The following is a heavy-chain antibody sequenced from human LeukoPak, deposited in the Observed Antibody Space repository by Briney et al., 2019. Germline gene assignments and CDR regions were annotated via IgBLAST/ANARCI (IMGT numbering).Heavy chain of an antibody. CDR2: ISSSSSTI. CDR1: GFTFSSYS. V-gene: IGHV3-48*04. Sequence: GGSLRPSCAASGFTFSSYSMNWDRQAPGKGLEWVSYISSSSSTIYYADSVKGRFTISRDNAKNSLYLQMNSLRAEDTAVYYCARGYIRAFDYWGQGTLVTVSS. D-gene: IGHD1-1*01. J-gene: IGHJ4*02. CDR3: ARGYIRAFDY.